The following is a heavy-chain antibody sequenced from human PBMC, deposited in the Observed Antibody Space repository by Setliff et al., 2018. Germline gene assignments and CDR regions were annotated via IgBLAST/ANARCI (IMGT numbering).Heavy chain of an antibody. D-gene: IGHD2-8*01. J-gene: IGHJ4*02. CDR3: ARVESMVREKNILRHFDY. CDR2: VTVYNGNT. CDR1: GYTFSNYG. V-gene: IGHV1-18*01. Sequence: GASVKVSCKASGYTFSNYGGTWVRQAPGQGLEWMGWVTVYNGNTKYAQNLQGRLTLTTDISTSTAYMELGSLTTDDTAVYYCARVESMVREKNILRHFDYWGQGIQVTVSS.